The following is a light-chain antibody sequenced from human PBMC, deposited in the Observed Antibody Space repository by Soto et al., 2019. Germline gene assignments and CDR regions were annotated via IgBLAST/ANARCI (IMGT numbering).Light chain of an antibody. CDR1: QSISNY. CDR2: DAS. J-gene: IGKJ4*01. CDR3: QQTYSTPLT. Sequence: DLQMTQAPSSLSASEGDRVTITCRASQSISNYLNWYQQKPGKAPKFLISDASSLQSGVPSRFSGSGSGTEFTLTISSLRPEDFATYYCQQTYSTPLTFGGGTKVEIK. V-gene: IGKV1-39*01.